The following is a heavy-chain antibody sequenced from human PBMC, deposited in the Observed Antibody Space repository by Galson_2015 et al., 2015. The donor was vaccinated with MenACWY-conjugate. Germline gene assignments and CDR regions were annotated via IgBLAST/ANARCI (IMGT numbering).Heavy chain of an antibody. Sequence: QSGAEVKKPGESLKNSCKGSGYSFTNYWIGWVRQMPGKGLEWMGLFNPANSETRYSPSFQGQVTISADESISTAYLQWTSLKASDTAMYYCARHPPGGRGLDVWGRGTTVTVSS. CDR3: ARHPPGGRGLDV. D-gene: IGHD1-26*01. J-gene: IGHJ6*02. CDR2: FNPANSET. CDR1: GYSFTNYW. V-gene: IGHV5-51*01.